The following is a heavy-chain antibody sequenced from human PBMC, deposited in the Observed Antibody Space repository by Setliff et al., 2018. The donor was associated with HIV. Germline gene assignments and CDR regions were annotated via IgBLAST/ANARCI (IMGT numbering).Heavy chain of an antibody. J-gene: IGHJ5*02. V-gene: IGHV4-61*09. CDR2: ISTSGST. CDR3: ARDRRYYDSSGYWYNWFDP. CDR1: GGSISSSSYY. Sequence: SETLSLTCTVSGGSISSSSYYWSWIRQPAGKGLEWIGHISTSGSTNYNPSLKSRVTISVDTSKNQFSLKLSSVTAADTAVYYCARDRRYYDSSGYWYNWFDPWGQGTLVTVSS. D-gene: IGHD3-22*01.